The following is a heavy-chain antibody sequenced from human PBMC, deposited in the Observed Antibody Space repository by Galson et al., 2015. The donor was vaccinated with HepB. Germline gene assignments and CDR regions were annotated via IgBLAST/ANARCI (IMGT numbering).Heavy chain of an antibody. Sequence: SLRLSCAASGFTFSSYWMSWVRQAPGKGPEWVANIKQDGSEKYYVDSVKGRFTISRDNAKNSLYLQMNSLRAEDTAVYYCARDGENYDFWSGINFDYWGQGTLVTVSS. D-gene: IGHD3-3*01. J-gene: IGHJ4*02. CDR3: ARDGENYDFWSGINFDY. V-gene: IGHV3-7*03. CDR2: IKQDGSEK. CDR1: GFTFSSYW.